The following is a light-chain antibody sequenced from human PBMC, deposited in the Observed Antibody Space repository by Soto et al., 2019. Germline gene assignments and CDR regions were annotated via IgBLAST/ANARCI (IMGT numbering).Light chain of an antibody. Sequence: QSALTQPASVSGSPGQSITISCTGTSNDIGGSNHVSWYQQYPDKVPKLLIYKVTSRPSGVSDRFSGSKSGNTDSLTISGLQAEDESHYFCTSSTTGSLYVFGTGTKLTVL. CDR3: TSSTTGSLYV. CDR1: SNDIGGSNH. V-gene: IGLV2-14*01. J-gene: IGLJ1*01. CDR2: KVT.